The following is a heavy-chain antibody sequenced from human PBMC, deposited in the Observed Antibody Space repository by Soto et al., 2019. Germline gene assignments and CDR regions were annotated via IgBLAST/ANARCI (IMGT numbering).Heavy chain of an antibody. CDR3: ARDRAGVGYNIDV. V-gene: IGHV3-33*01. CDR2: IWNDGSER. CDR1: GFTFRSYG. D-gene: IGHD5-12*01. Sequence: QVQLVESGGGVVQPGRSLRLSCAASGFTFRSYGMHWVRQAPGKGLEWVAVIWNDGSERYYADSVKGRFTISRENSKNTRDLQRTSLRAEDTAVYYCARDRAGVGYNIDVWGQGTTVTVSS. J-gene: IGHJ6*02.